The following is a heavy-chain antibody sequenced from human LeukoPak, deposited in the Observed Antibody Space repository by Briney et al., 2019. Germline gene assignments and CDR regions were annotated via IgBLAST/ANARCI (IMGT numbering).Heavy chain of an antibody. Sequence: KPGGSLRLSCAASEFTFSTYSMNWVRQAPGKGLEWVSCISSNSNYRNYANSVKGRFTISRDNAKNTLYLQMNSLRAEDTAVYYCAKDTPTRYAFDIWGQGTMVTVSS. CDR1: EFTFSTYS. V-gene: IGHV3-21*01. J-gene: IGHJ3*02. CDR2: ISSNSNYR. CDR3: AKDTPTRYAFDI.